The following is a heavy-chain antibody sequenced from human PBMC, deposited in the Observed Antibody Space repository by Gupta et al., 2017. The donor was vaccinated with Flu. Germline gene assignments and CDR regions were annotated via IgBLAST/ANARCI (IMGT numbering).Heavy chain of an antibody. D-gene: IGHD6-19*01. CDR2: ISYDGSNK. CDR1: GFTFSSYG. Sequence: QVQLFESGGGVVQPGRSLRLSCAASGFTFSSYGMHWVRQAEGKGLEWGAVISYDGSNKYYEDAVKGRFTISRDNSKNTLYLKMNSLRDEDKAGYYCAKDIGRAGAVMWIFDYWGQGNLVTVSS. J-gene: IGHJ4*02. CDR3: AKDIGRAGAVMWIFDY. V-gene: IGHV3-30*18.